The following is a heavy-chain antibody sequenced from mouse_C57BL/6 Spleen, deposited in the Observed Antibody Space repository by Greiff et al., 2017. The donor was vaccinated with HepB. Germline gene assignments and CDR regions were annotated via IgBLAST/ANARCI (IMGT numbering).Heavy chain of an antibody. J-gene: IGHJ4*01. D-gene: IGHD2-3*01. CDR3: ARKVYDYYAMDY. V-gene: IGHV1-54*01. CDR1: GYAFTNYL. Sequence: VQLQQSGAELVRPGTSVKVSCKASGYAFTNYLIEWVKQRPGQGLEWIGVINPGSGGTTYNGKFKGKATLTADKSSSTAYMQRSSLTSEDSAVYFCARKVYDYYAMDYWGQGTSVTVSS. CDR2: INPGSGGT.